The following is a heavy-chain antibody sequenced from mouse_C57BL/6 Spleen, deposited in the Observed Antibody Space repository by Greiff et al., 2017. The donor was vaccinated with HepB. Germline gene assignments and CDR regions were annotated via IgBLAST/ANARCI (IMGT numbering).Heavy chain of an antibody. V-gene: IGHV1-50*01. CDR2: IDPSDSYT. Sequence: QVQLQQPGAELVKPGASVKLSCKASGYTFTSYWMQWVKQRPGQGLEWIGEIDPSDSYTNYNQKFKGKATLTVDTSSSTAYMHLSSLTSEDSAVYYCARWGNYYGSSLHFDYWGQGTTLTVSS. CDR1: GYTFTSYW. J-gene: IGHJ2*01. D-gene: IGHD1-1*01. CDR3: ARWGNYYGSSLHFDY.